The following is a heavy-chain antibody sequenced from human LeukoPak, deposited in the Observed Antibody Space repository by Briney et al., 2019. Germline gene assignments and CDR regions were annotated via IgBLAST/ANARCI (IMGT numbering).Heavy chain of an antibody. Sequence: SQTLSLTCAISGDSVSNNNAAWNWIRQSPSRGLEWLGRTYYRSKWYNDYAVSVKSRITINPDTSKNQFSLQLNSVTPEDTAVYYCARGAVEKLGNWFDPWGQGTLVTVSS. V-gene: IGHV6-1*01. J-gene: IGHJ5*02. CDR3: ARGAVEKLGNWFDP. CDR2: TYYRSKWYN. D-gene: IGHD1-7*01. CDR1: GDSVSNNNAA.